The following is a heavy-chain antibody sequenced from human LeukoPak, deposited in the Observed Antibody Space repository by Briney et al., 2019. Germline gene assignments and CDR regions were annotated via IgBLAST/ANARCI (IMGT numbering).Heavy chain of an antibody. CDR1: GFTFSNYA. CDR3: ARDGGYDLDAFDI. Sequence: GGSLRLSCAASGFTFSNYAMSWVRQAPGKGLEWVSAISGSGGSTYYADSVKGRFTISRDNSKNTLYLQMNNLRAEDTAVYYCARDGGYDLDAFDIWGQGTMVTVSS. CDR2: ISGSGGST. D-gene: IGHD5-12*01. V-gene: IGHV3-23*01. J-gene: IGHJ3*02.